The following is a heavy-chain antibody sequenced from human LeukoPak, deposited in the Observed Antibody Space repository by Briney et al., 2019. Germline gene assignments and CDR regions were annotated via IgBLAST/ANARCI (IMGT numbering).Heavy chain of an antibody. Sequence: GASVKVSCKASGYTFTGYYMHWVRQAPGQGLEWMGWINPNSGGTNYAQKFQGRVTMTRDTSISTAYMELSRLRSDDTAVYYCARVPEGYSYDYYFDYWGQGTLVTVSS. CDR3: ARVPEGYSYDYYFDY. V-gene: IGHV1-2*02. CDR2: INPNSGGT. J-gene: IGHJ4*02. CDR1: GYTFTGYY. D-gene: IGHD5-18*01.